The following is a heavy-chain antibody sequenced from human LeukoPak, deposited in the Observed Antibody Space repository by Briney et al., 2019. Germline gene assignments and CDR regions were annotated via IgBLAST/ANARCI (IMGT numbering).Heavy chain of an antibody. CDR2: ISGSGGST. CDR1: GFTFSSYA. J-gene: IGHJ5*02. D-gene: IGHD3-3*02. CDR3: AIRAHVWRGRHNWFDP. V-gene: IGHV3-23*01. Sequence: PGGSLRLSCAASGFTFSSYAMSWVRQAPGKGLEWVSAISGSGGSTYYADSVKGRFTISKVNSKNTLYLQMNSLRAEDTAVYYCAIRAHVWRGRHNWFDPLGQGTQVTVSS.